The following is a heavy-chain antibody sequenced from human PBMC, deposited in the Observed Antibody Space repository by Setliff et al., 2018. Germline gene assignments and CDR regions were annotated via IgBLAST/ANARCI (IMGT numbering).Heavy chain of an antibody. CDR2: ISAYNGNT. J-gene: IGHJ5*02. Sequence: ASVKVSCKASGYTFTSYGISWVRQAPGQGLEWMGWISAYNGNTNYAQKLQGRVTMTTDTSTSTAYMELSSLRSEDTAVYYCATAPITMVRGVIPINWFDPWGQGTLVTVSS. D-gene: IGHD3-10*01. CDR1: GYTFTSYG. CDR3: ATAPITMVRGVIPINWFDP. V-gene: IGHV1-18*01.